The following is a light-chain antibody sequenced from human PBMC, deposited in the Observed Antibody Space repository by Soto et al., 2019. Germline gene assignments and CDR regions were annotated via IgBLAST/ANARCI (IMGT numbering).Light chain of an antibody. CDR2: GAS. CDR1: QSVSSSY. CDR3: QQYGSSPYT. V-gene: IGKV3-20*01. J-gene: IGKJ2*01. Sequence: EIVLTQSPGTLSLSPGERATLACRASQSVSSSYLAWYQQELGQAPRLLIFGASSRATGIPDRFSGSGSGTDFTLTISRLEPEDFAVYYCQQYGSSPYTFCQGTKLEIK.